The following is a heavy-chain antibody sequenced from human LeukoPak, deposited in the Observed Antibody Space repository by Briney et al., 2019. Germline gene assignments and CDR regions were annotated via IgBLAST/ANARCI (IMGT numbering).Heavy chain of an antibody. CDR1: GGSFSGYY. Sequence: PSETLSLTCAVYGGSFSGYYWSWIRQPPGKGLEWIGEINHSGSTNYNPSLKSRVTISVDTSKNQFSLKLSSVTAADTAVYYCARHVPAVAGTLSYYYYYYMDVWGKGTTVTVSS. V-gene: IGHV4-34*01. CDR3: ARHVPAVAGTLSYYYYYYMDV. CDR2: INHSGST. D-gene: IGHD6-19*01. J-gene: IGHJ6*03.